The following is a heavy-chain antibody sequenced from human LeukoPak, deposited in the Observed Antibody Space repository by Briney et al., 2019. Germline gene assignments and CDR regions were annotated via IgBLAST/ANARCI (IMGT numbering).Heavy chain of an antibody. Sequence: PSETLSLTCTVSGGSISSYYWSWIRQPPGKGLEWIGYIYYSGSTNYNPSLKSRVTISVDTSKNQFSLKLSSVTAADTAVYYCARDSPSRGDFWFDPWGQGTLDTVSS. CDR3: ARDSPSRGDFWFDP. J-gene: IGHJ5*02. CDR2: IYYSGST. V-gene: IGHV4-59*01. D-gene: IGHD3-16*01. CDR1: GGSISSYY.